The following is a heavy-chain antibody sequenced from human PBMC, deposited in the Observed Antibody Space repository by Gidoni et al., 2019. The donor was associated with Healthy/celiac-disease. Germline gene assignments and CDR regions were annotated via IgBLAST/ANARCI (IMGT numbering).Heavy chain of an antibody. Sequence: EVQLLESGGGLVQPGGSLRLSCAASGFTFSSYAMSWVRQAPGKGLEWVSAISGSGGSTYYADSVKGRFTISRDNSKNTLYLQMNSLRAEDTAVYYCATCGNYDSNYYYGMDVWGQGTTVTVSS. D-gene: IGHD3-3*01. CDR2: ISGSGGST. J-gene: IGHJ6*02. CDR1: GFTFSSYA. V-gene: IGHV3-23*01. CDR3: ATCGNYDSNYYYGMDV.